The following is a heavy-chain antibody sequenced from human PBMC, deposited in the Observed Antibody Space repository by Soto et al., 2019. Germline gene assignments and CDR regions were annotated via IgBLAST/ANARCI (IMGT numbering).Heavy chain of an antibody. CDR1: GYSFTSYW. Sequence: PGESLKISCKGSGYSFTSYWIGWVRQMPGKGLEWMGIIYPGDSDTRYSPSFQGQVTISADKSISTAYLQWSSLKASDTAMYYCARFLGYYGSGSYYNAPDYFDYWGQGTLVTVSS. CDR2: IYPGDSDT. J-gene: IGHJ4*02. D-gene: IGHD3-10*01. CDR3: ARFLGYYGSGSYYNAPDYFDY. V-gene: IGHV5-51*01.